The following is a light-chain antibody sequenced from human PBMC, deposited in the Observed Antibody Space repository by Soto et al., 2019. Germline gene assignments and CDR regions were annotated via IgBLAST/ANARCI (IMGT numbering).Light chain of an antibody. CDR1: SSDVGGYNS. CDR3: SAYTSSDTGV. Sequence: QSALTQPASVSGSPGQSITISCTGTSSDVGGYNSVSWCQQHPGKAPKLIIYEVNYRPSGVSNRFSGSKSGNTASLTISGIQAEDEADYYCSAYTSSDTGVFGTGTKLTVL. V-gene: IGLV2-14*01. J-gene: IGLJ1*01. CDR2: EVN.